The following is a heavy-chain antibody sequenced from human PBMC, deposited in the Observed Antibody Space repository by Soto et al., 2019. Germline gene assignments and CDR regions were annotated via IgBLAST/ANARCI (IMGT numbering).Heavy chain of an antibody. V-gene: IGHV4-59*08. CDR2: IYYSGST. D-gene: IGHD3-10*01. Sequence: SEALSLTCTVYRGSISSYHRRWIGQPPGKGLEWIGYIYYSGSTNYNPSLKSRVTMSVDTSKNQFSLNLSSVTAADTAVYYCARQKDYYGSSRWFDPWGQGTLVTVS. J-gene: IGHJ5*02. CDR1: RGSISSYH. CDR3: ARQKDYYGSSRWFDP.